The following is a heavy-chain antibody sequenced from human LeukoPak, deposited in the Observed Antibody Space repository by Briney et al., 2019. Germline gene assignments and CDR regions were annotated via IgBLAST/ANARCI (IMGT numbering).Heavy chain of an antibody. V-gene: IGHV1-69*04. CDR1: GGTFSSYA. J-gene: IGHJ4*02. D-gene: IGHD3-22*01. Sequence: SVKVSCKASGGTFSSYAISWVRQAPGQGLEWMGRIIPILGIANHAQKFQGRVTITADKSTSTAYMELSSLRSEDTAVYYCASATIYDSSGRYYFDYWGQGTLVTVSS. CDR3: ASATIYDSSGRYYFDY. CDR2: IIPILGIA.